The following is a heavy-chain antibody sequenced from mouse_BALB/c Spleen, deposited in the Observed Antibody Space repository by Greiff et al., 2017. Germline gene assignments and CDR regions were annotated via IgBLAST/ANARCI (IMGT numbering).Heavy chain of an antibody. Sequence: QVQLQQPGAELVKPGASVKISCKASGYTFTSYNMHWVKQTPGQGLEWIGAIYPGNGDTSYNQKFKGKATLTADKSSSTAYMQLSSLTSEDSAVYYCARGGDYEGGFDYWGQGTTLTVSS. J-gene: IGHJ2*01. V-gene: IGHV1-12*01. CDR1: GYTFTSYN. CDR2: IYPGNGDT. D-gene: IGHD2-4*01. CDR3: ARGGDYEGGFDY.